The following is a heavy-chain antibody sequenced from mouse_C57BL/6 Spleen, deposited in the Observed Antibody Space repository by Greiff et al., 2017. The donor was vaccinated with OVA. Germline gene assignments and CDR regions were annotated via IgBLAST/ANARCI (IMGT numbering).Heavy chain of an antibody. CDR3: TRRWDGGY. Sequence: SGAELVRPGASVTLSCKASGYTFTDYEMHWVKQTPVHGLEWIGAIDPETGGTAYNQKFKGKAILTADKSSSTAYMELRSLTSEDSAVYYCTRRWDGGYWGQGTTLTVSS. CDR2: IDPETGGT. J-gene: IGHJ2*01. CDR1: GYTFTDYE. V-gene: IGHV1-15*01. D-gene: IGHD4-1*01.